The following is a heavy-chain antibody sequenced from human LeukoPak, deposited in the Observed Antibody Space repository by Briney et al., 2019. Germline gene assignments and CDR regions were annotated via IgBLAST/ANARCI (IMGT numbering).Heavy chain of an antibody. CDR1: GFSLSSYS. D-gene: IGHD2-2*01. CDR3: AKYGPFGVVVPAAMFDY. CDR2: ITSSSTYI. V-gene: IGHV3-21*04. J-gene: IGHJ4*02. Sequence: PGGSLRLSCEASGFSLSSYSMNWVRQAPGRGLEWVSSITSSSTYIYYADSVKGRFTISRNNAKSSLHLQMNSLRAEDTAVYYCAKYGPFGVVVPAAMFDYWGQGTLVTVSS.